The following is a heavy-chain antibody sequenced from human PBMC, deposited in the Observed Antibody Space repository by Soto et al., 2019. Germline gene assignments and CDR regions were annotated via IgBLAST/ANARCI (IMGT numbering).Heavy chain of an antibody. J-gene: IGHJ4*02. CDR2: TTQDGNDK. CDR1: GFTFSPYY. D-gene: IGHD1-26*01. Sequence: GSLRLSCAASGFTFSPYYMSWVRQAPGKGLEWLAMTTQDGNDKHYVDSVRGRFTISRDNAKNTLYLQMNSRRAEDTAVYFCVRDDPGLGMDYWGLGTLVTVSS. CDR3: VRDDPGLGMDY. V-gene: IGHV3-7*01.